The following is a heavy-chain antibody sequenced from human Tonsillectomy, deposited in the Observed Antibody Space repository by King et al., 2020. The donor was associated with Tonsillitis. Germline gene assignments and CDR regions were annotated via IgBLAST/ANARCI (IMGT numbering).Heavy chain of an antibody. Sequence: QLQESVPGLVKPSQTLSLTCTVSGGSSSSGSVYWSWIRQPPGKGLEWIGRSYTSGGPNYNTPLKSRFTVSVDTSKNQFSLKLSSMTAADTAVYYCARERYSSSPYYYHYYMDVWGKGTTVTVSS. CDR1: GGSSSSGSVY. V-gene: IGHV4-61*02. CDR3: ARERYSSSPYYYHYYMDV. CDR2: SYTSGGP. J-gene: IGHJ6*03. D-gene: IGHD6-6*01.